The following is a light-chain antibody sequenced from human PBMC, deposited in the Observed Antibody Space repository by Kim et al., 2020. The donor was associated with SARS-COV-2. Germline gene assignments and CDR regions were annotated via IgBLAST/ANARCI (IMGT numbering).Light chain of an antibody. CDR2: EVN. V-gene: IGLV2-8*01. CDR1: SSDVGGYDY. CDR3: SSYAGSNNFI. J-gene: IGLJ2*01. Sequence: QSALTQPPSASGSPGQSVTISCTGTSSDVGGYDYVSWYQQHPGKGPKLIIFEVNERPAGVPARFSGSKSDNTASLTVSGLQAEDEADYYCSSYAGSNNFIFGGGTKLTVL.